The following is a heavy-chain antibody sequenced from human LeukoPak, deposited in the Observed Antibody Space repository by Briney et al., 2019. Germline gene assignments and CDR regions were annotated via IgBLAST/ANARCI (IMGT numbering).Heavy chain of an antibody. CDR2: MNPNSGNT. V-gene: IGHV1-8*01. CDR1: GYTFTSYD. J-gene: IGHJ4*02. Sequence: ASVKVSCKASGYTFTSYDINWVRQATGQGLEWMGWMNPNSGNTGYAQKFRGRVTMTRDTSISTAYMELSSLRSEDTAVYYCARDIVGANYFDYWGQGTLVTVSS. D-gene: IGHD1-26*01. CDR3: ARDIVGANYFDY.